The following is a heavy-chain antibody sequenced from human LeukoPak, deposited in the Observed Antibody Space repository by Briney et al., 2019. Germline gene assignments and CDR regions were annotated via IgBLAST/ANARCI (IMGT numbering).Heavy chain of an antibody. CDR2: IYYSGST. CDR1: GGSISSSSYY. D-gene: IGHD2-21*01. V-gene: IGHV4-39*01. Sequence: KASETLSLTCTVSGGSISSSSYYWGWIRQPPGKGLEWIGSIYYSGSTYYNPSLKSRVTISVDTSKNQFSLKLSSVTAADTAVYYCARVVIYDSDAFDIWGQGTMVTVSS. J-gene: IGHJ3*02. CDR3: ARVVIYDSDAFDI.